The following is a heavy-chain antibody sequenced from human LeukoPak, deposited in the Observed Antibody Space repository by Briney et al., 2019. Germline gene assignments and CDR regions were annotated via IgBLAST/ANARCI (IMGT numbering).Heavy chain of an antibody. J-gene: IGHJ6*02. Sequence: SETLSLTCTVSGGSISSTNYYWGWIRQPPGKGLEWIGNVYYTGSTYYNTSLKSRVTISVDTSKNQFSLELSSVTAADTAVYYCFRPGRYFANYDVDVWGQGTTVTVSS. CDR3: FRPGRYFANYDVDV. D-gene: IGHD1-14*01. V-gene: IGHV4-39*01. CDR2: VYYTGST. CDR1: GGSISSTNYY.